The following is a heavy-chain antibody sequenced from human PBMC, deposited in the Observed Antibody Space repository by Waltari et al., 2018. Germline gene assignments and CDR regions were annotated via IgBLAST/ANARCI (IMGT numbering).Heavy chain of an antibody. J-gene: IGHJ5*02. CDR2: IYYSGST. D-gene: IGHD3-3*01. CDR1: GGSISSYY. V-gene: IGHV4-59*01. Sequence: QVQLQESGPGLVKPSETLSLTCTVSGGSISSYYWSWIRQPPGKGLEWIGYIYYSGSTNHNPSLKSRVTISVDTAKNQFSLKLSSVTAADTAVYYCARDRGYDFWSGYYDNWFDPWGQGTLVTVSS. CDR3: ARDRGYDFWSGYYDNWFDP.